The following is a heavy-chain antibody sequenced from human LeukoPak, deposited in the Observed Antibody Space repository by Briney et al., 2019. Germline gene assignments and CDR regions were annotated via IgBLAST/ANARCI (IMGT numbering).Heavy chain of an antibody. Sequence: PGGSLRLSCASSGFTFSSYAMSWVRKAPGKGLEWVSAISGSGGSTYYADSVKGRFTISRDNSKNTLYLQMNSLRAEDTAVYYCAKAKLPLLGYFDYWGQGTLVTVSS. CDR1: GFTFSSYA. CDR3: AKAKLPLLGYFDY. CDR2: ISGSGGST. J-gene: IGHJ4*02. V-gene: IGHV3-23*01.